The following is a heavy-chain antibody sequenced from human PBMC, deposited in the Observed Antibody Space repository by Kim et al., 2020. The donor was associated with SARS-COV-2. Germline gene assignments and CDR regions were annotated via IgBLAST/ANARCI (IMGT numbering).Heavy chain of an antibody. CDR3: ARDNSVWADMITFDY. CDR2: INHSGST. D-gene: IGHD3-16*01. CDR1: GGSFSGYY. V-gene: IGHV4-34*01. Sequence: SETLSLTCAVYGGSFSGYYWSWIRQPPGKGLEWIGEINHSGSTNYNPSLKSRVTISVDTSKNQFSLKLSSVTAADTAVYYCARDNSVWADMITFDYWGQGTLVTVSS. J-gene: IGHJ4*02.